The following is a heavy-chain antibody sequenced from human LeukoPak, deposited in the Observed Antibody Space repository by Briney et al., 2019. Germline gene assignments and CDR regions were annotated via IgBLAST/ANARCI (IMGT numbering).Heavy chain of an antibody. Sequence: GESLKISCKGSGYSFTTYWIGWVRQLPGKGLEWMGIIYPGDSDTRYSPSFQGQVTISADKSISTAYLQWSSLKASDTAIYYCARSVQYSSSSGPDYWGQGTLVTVSS. CDR2: IYPGDSDT. CDR1: GYSFTTYW. D-gene: IGHD6-6*01. CDR3: ARSVQYSSSSGPDY. J-gene: IGHJ4*02. V-gene: IGHV5-51*01.